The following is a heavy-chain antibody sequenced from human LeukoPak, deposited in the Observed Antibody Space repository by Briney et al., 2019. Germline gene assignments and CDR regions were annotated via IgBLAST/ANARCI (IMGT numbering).Heavy chain of an antibody. J-gene: IGHJ6*02. V-gene: IGHV3-53*04. D-gene: IGHD6-13*01. CDR2: IYSGGST. CDR3: ARDIAAAGIYYYGMDV. CDR1: GFTVSSNY. Sequence: GGSLRLSCAASGFTVSSNYMSWVRQAPGKGLEWVSVIYSGGSTYYADSVKGRFTISRHNSKNTLYLQMNSLRAEDAAVYYCARDIAAAGIYYYGMDVWGQGTTVTVSS.